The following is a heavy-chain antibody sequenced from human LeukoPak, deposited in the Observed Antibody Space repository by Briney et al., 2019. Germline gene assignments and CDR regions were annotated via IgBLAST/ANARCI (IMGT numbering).Heavy chain of an antibody. J-gene: IGHJ4*02. D-gene: IGHD7-27*01. CDR1: GFSFTNAW. CDR3: TAGLGKSDFDY. CDR2: IKSKTDGGTT. Sequence: GGSLRLSCAASGFSFTNAWMSWVRQAPGKGLEWVARIKSKTDGGTTDYAAPVKGRFTISTDDSKNTLYLQMNSLKTEDTAVYYCTAGLGKSDFDYWGQGTLVTVSS. V-gene: IGHV3-15*01.